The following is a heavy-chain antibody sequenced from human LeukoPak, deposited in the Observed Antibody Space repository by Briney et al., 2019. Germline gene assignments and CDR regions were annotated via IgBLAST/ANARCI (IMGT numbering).Heavy chain of an antibody. CDR2: IYYSGST. CDR1: GGSISSYY. V-gene: IGHV4-59*12. D-gene: IGHD5-18*01. Sequence: SETLSLTCTVSGGSISSYYWSWIRQPPGKGLEWIGYIYYSGSTNYNPSLKSRVTISVDTSKNQFSLKLSSVTAADTAVYYCARGDRGYSYGYPRYYYYYMDVWGKGTTVTVSS. J-gene: IGHJ6*03. CDR3: ARGDRGYSYGYPRYYYYYMDV.